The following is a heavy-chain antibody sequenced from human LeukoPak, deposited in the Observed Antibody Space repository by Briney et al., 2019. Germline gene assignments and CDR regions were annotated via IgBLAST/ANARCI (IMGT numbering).Heavy chain of an antibody. D-gene: IGHD2-21*02. CDR3: AKEVRVVTAILYFDH. J-gene: IGHJ4*01. V-gene: IGHV3-30*02. CDR1: GFSFSTND. Sequence: PGGSLRLSCAASGFSFSTNDMHWVRQAPGKGLEWVAFMRYDGSHEHYIDSVKGRFTVSRDNSKNTLYLHMHSLRVDDTAVSFCAKEVRVVTAILYFDHWGQGSLVTVSS. CDR2: MRYDGSHE.